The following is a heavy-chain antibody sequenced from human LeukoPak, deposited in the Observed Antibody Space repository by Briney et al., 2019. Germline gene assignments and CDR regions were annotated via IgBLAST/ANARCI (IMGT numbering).Heavy chain of an antibody. Sequence: SETLSLTCTVSGGSISSSSYYWGWIRQPPGKGLEWIGSIYYSGSTYYNPSLKTRVTMSVDTSKNQCSLKLNSVTAADTAVYYCASQDYSSGWYYFDYWGQGTLVTVSS. V-gene: IGHV4-39*01. J-gene: IGHJ4*02. D-gene: IGHD6-19*01. CDR2: IYYSGST. CDR3: ASQDYSSGWYYFDY. CDR1: GGSISSSSYY.